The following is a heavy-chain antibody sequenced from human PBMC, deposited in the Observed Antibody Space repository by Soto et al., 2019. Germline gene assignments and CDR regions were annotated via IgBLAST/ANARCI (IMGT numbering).Heavy chain of an antibody. CDR2: ISAYNGNT. D-gene: IGHD2-15*01. Sequence: ASVKVSCRASGYTFTSYGISWVRQAPGQGLEWMGWISAYNGNTNYAQKLQGRVTMTTDTSTSTAYMELRSLKSEDTAVCYCARHGPAVAKWFDPWGQGTLVTVCS. CDR1: GYTFTSYG. J-gene: IGHJ5*02. V-gene: IGHV1-18*01. CDR3: ARHGPAVAKWFDP.